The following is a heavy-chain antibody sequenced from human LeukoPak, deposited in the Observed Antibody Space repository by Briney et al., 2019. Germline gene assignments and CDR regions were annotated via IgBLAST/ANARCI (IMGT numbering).Heavy chain of an antibody. CDR2: INQDGNSQ. CDR3: ARSLRPEDY. V-gene: IGHV3-7*01. CDR1: GFAFSSYW. J-gene: IGHJ4*02. Sequence: GGSLRLSCEASGFAFSSYWASWVRQAPGKGLEWVANINQDGNSQNYVDSVRGRFTISKDNAKNSVYLQMNSLRAEDTAVYYCARSLRPEDYWGQGILVTVSS.